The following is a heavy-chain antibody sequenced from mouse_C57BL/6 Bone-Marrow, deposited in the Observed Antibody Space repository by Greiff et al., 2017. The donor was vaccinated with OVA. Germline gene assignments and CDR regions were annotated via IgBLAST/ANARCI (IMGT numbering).Heavy chain of an antibody. V-gene: IGHV1-72*01. J-gene: IGHJ1*03. CDR3: ARKEDGSSYWYFDV. Sequence: QVQLQQPGAELVKPGASVKLSCKASGYTFTSYWMHWVKQRPGRGLEWIGRIDPNSGGTKYNEKFKSKATLTVDKPSSTAYMRLSSLTSEDSAVYYCARKEDGSSYWYFDVWGTGTTVTVSS. D-gene: IGHD1-1*01. CDR1: GYTFTSYW. CDR2: IDPNSGGT.